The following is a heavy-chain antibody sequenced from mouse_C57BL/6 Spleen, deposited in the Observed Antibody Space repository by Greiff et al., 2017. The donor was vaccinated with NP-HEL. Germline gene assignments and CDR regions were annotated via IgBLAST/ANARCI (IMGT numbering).Heavy chain of an antibody. D-gene: IGHD1-1*01. CDR3: ARWDTTVGDWYFDV. Sequence: QVQLKQSGAELVRPGASVKLSCKASGYTFTDYYINWVKQRPGQGLEWIARIYPGSGNTYYNEKFKGKATLTAEKSSSTAYMQLSSLTSEDSAVYFCARWDTTVGDWYFDVWGTGTTVTVSS. J-gene: IGHJ1*03. CDR1: GYTFTDYY. V-gene: IGHV1-76*01. CDR2: IYPGSGNT.